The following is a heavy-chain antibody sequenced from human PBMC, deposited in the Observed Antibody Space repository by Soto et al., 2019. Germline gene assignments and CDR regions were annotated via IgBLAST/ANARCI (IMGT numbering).Heavy chain of an antibody. CDR1: GFTFTDYW. CDR3: ARGLYLAYGQDF. J-gene: IGHJ4*02. V-gene: IGHV3-74*01. CDR2: IKSDETTT. D-gene: IGHD4-17*01. Sequence: EVQLVESGGGLVQPGGSLRPSCAASGFTFTDYWIHWVRQVPGKGLVWVSRIKSDETTTGYADSVKGRFTISRDNAKNTVYLQMSSLRAEDTAVYYCARGLYLAYGQDFWGQGILVTVSS.